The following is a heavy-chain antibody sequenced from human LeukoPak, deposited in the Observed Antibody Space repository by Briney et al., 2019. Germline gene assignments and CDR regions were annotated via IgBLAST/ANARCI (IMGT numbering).Heavy chain of an antibody. CDR2: INHSGST. CDR3: ARVGRFLEWLFQDPHYYFDY. D-gene: IGHD3-3*01. CDR1: GGSFSGYY. Sequence: SETLSLTCAVYGGSFSGYYWSWIRQPPGKGLEWIGEINHSGSTNYNPSLKSRVTISVDTSKNQFSLKLSSVTAADTAVYYCARVGRFLEWLFQDPHYYFDYWGQGTLVTVSS. V-gene: IGHV4-34*01. J-gene: IGHJ4*02.